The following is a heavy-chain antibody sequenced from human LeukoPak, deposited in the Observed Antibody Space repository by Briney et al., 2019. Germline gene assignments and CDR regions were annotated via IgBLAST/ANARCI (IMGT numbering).Heavy chain of an antibody. CDR2: INPHSGGT. D-gene: IGHD4/OR15-4a*01. Sequence: GASVKVSCKASGFTFTGYYTHWVRQAPGQGLEWMGYINPHSGGTNSPQKFQGRVTMTTDTSISAAYMELSSLISDDTAMYYCVKEGKQMLTKNFDYWGQGTLVTVSS. CDR3: VKEGKQMLTKNFDY. CDR1: GFTFTGYY. J-gene: IGHJ4*02. V-gene: IGHV1-2*02.